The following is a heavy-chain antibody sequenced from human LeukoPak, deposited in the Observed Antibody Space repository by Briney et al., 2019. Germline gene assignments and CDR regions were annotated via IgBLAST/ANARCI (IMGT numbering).Heavy chain of an antibody. CDR1: GFTFSDYY. V-gene: IGHV3-11*01. CDR3: ASGAYNRYSSGNAFG. J-gene: IGHJ4*02. Sequence: GGSLRLSCAASGFTFSDYYMSWIRQAPGKGLEWVSYISSSGSTIYYADSAKGRFTISRDNAKNSLYLQMNSLRAEDTAVYYCASGAYNRYSSGNAFGWGQGTLVTVSS. D-gene: IGHD6-19*01. CDR2: ISSSGSTI.